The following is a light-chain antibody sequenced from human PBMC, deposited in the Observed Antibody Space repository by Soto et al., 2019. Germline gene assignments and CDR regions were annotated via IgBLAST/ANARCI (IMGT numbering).Light chain of an antibody. V-gene: IGKV3-11*01. CDR1: QSVSSY. Sequence: EIVLTQSPATLSLSPGERATLSCRASQSVSSYLAWYQLKPGQTPRLLIFDAFNRATGIPARFSGSGSGTDFTLTISSLEPEDFATYYCHQRTNWPPTFGGGTKVEI. CDR3: HQRTNWPPT. J-gene: IGKJ4*01. CDR2: DAF.